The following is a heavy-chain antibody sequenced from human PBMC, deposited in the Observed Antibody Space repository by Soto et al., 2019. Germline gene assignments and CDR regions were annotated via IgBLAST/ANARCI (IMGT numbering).Heavy chain of an antibody. V-gene: IGHV3-30-3*01. Sequence: GGSLRLSCAASGFTFSSYAMHWVRQAPGKGLEWVAVISYDGSNKYYADSVKGRFTISRDNSKNTLYLQMNSLRAEDTAVYYCARSLAARPDWNYYYYGMDVWGQGTTVTVSS. J-gene: IGHJ6*02. CDR3: ARSLAARPDWNYYYYGMDV. CDR2: ISYDGSNK. CDR1: GFTFSSYA. D-gene: IGHD6-6*01.